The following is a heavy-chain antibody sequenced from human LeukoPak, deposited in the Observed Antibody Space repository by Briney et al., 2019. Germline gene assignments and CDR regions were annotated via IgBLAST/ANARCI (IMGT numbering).Heavy chain of an antibody. J-gene: IGHJ4*02. CDR3: ARAPYSSSWYGAGYFDY. Sequence: PGGSLRLSCAASGFTFSSYAMHWVRQAPGKGLEWVAVISYDGSNKYYADSVKGRFTISRDNSKNTLYLQMNSLRAEDTAVYYCARAPYSSSWYGAGYFDYWGQGTLVTASS. CDR2: ISYDGSNK. CDR1: GFTFSSYA. V-gene: IGHV3-30-3*01. D-gene: IGHD6-13*01.